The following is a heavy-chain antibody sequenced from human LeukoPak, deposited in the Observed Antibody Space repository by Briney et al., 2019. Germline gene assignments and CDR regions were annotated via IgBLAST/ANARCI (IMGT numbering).Heavy chain of an antibody. J-gene: IGHJ4*02. D-gene: IGHD6-19*01. CDR3: ARDIAEQWLVRKYYFDY. Sequence: ASVKVSCKASGYTFTSYGISWVRQAPGQGLEWMGWISAYNGNTNYAQKLQGRVTMTTDTSTSTAYMELRSLRSDDTAVYCCARDIAEQWLVRKYYFDYWGQGTLVTVSS. CDR1: GYTFTSYG. CDR2: ISAYNGNT. V-gene: IGHV1-18*01.